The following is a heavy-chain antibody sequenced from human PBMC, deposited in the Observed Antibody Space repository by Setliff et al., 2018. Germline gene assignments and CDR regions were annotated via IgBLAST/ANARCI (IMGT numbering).Heavy chain of an antibody. CDR2: IYYRGSS. CDR3: ARHVKVATEYFDC. D-gene: IGHD5-12*01. J-gene: IGHJ4*02. CDR1: GGSISSPSYF. V-gene: IGHV4-39*01. Sequence: PSETLSLTCTVSGGSISSPSYFWGWVRQPPGKEMEWIATIYYRGSSYYTPSLKSRVTMSVDTSKNLFSLKLNSVTAADTALYYCARHVKVATEYFDCWGQGTLVTVSS.